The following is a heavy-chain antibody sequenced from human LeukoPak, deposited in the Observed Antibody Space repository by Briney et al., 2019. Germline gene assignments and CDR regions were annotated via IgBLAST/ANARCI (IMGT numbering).Heavy chain of an antibody. Sequence: APVKVSCKASGYTFTGYYMNWVRQAPGQRLKWMGRIDPNSGGTNYAQKFQGRVTRTRDTSISTAYMELSRLRSDDTAVYYCARGSTYYDIVTGYQERAYFDYWGQGTLVTVSS. J-gene: IGHJ4*02. CDR1: GYTFTGYY. D-gene: IGHD3-9*01. CDR3: ARGSTYYDIVTGYQERAYFDY. V-gene: IGHV1-2*06. CDR2: IDPNSGGT.